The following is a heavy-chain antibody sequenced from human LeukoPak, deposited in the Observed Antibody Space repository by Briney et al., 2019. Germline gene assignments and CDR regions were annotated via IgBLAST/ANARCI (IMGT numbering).Heavy chain of an antibody. V-gene: IGHV3-23*01. J-gene: IGHJ4*02. CDR2: ISGRGGST. CDR1: GFTFSRYA. Sequence: QPGGSLRLSCAASGFTFSRYAMTWVRQAPGKGLEWVSAISGRGGSTYYADSVKGRFTISRDNSKNTLYLQMNSLRAEDTAVYYCAKDRWNKGGGDFDYWGQGTLVTVSS. D-gene: IGHD1/OR15-1a*01. CDR3: AKDRWNKGGGDFDY.